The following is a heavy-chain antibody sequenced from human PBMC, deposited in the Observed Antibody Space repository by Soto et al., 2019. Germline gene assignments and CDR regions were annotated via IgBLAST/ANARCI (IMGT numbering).Heavy chain of an antibody. J-gene: IGHJ4*02. CDR3: AHRHYDTLTAYRTTGLFEQ. CDR2: IDWDDDK. D-gene: IGHD3-9*01. Sequence: GSGPTLVNPTQTLTLTCTFSGLSLSTSGVGVGWIRQPPGKALEWLAIIDWDDDKRYSPSLKSRLTITKDTSKNQVVLTMTNMDPVDTATYYCAHRHYDTLTAYRTTGLFEQWGPGTLVTVSS. CDR1: GLSLSTSGVG. V-gene: IGHV2-5*02.